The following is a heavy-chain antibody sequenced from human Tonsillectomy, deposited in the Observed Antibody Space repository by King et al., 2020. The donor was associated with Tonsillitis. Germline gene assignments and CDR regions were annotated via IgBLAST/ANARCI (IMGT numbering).Heavy chain of an antibody. CDR2: INHSGST. CDR1: GGSFSGYY. CDR3: ARGKIAARPIDY. V-gene: IGHV4-34*01. D-gene: IGHD6-6*01. J-gene: IGHJ4*02. Sequence: VQLQQWGAGPLKPSETLSLTCAVYGGSFSGYYWSWIRQPPGKGLEWIGEINHSGSTNYNPSLKSRVTISVDTSKNQFSLKLSSVTAADTAVYYCARGKIAARPIDYWGQGTLVTVSS.